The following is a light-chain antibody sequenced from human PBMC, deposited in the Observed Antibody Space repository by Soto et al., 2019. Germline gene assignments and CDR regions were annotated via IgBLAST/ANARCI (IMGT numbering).Light chain of an antibody. CDR3: QQCGSSPSIT. CDR2: DAS. V-gene: IGKV3-20*01. Sequence: VLIQTPATQTLSPGERATLSCRAIQTVRNDYFSGYQQKPGQAPRLLIYDASSRATGVPDRFSGGGSGTDFTLTISRLQPEDFAVYYCQQCGSSPSITFGQGTRLEI. J-gene: IGKJ5*01. CDR1: QTVRNDY.